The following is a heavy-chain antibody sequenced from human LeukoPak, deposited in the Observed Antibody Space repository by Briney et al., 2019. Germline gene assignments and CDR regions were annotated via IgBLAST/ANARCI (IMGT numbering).Heavy chain of an antibody. CDR3: ARVVVAAFLFYFDY. D-gene: IGHD5-12*01. V-gene: IGHV3-33*01. Sequence: GGSLRLSCAASGFTFSSYGMHWVRQAPGKGLEWVAVIWYDGSNKYYADSVKGRFTTSRDNSKNTLYLQMNSLRAEDTAVYYCARVVVAAFLFYFDYWGQGTLVTVSS. CDR1: GFTFSSYG. CDR2: IWYDGSNK. J-gene: IGHJ4*02.